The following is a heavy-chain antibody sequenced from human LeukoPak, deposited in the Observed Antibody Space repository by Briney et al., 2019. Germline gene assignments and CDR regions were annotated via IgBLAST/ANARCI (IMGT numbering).Heavy chain of an antibody. Sequence: SETLSLTCTVSGGSISSGSYSWTWIRQPPGKGLEWIGYIFHSGSTYYNPSLKNRVTISVDRSKNQFSLKLTSVTAADTAVYYCTREGDYYGSGSPGSFDPWGQGTLVTVSS. V-gene: IGHV4-30-2*01. CDR2: IFHSGST. CDR1: GGSISSGSYS. CDR3: TREGDYYGSGSPGSFDP. D-gene: IGHD3-10*01. J-gene: IGHJ5*02.